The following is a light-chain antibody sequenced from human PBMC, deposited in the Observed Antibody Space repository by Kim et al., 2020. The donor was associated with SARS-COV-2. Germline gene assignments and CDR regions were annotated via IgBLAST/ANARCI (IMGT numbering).Light chain of an antibody. Sequence: SASVGDRVNITCQASQDISNYLNWYQQKPGKAPKLLIYDSSNLETGGPSRFSGSGSGTDFTFTISSLQPEDIATYYCQQYDNLPYTFGQGTKLEI. CDR3: QQYDNLPYT. CDR1: QDISNY. J-gene: IGKJ2*01. CDR2: DSS. V-gene: IGKV1-33*01.